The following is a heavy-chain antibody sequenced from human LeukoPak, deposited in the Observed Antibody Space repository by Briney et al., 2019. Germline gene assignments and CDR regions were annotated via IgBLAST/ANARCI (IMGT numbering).Heavy chain of an antibody. CDR1: GFIFSSYS. CDR3: ARSDYRAFDI. Sequence: PGGSLRLSCAASGFIFSSYSMNWVRQAPGKGLEWVSSISSSGSYIDYADSVRGRFSISRDNAKKSLYLQMNSLRAEDTAVYYCARSDYRAFDIWGQGTMVTVSS. V-gene: IGHV3-21*01. D-gene: IGHD4/OR15-4a*01. J-gene: IGHJ3*02. CDR2: ISSSGSYI.